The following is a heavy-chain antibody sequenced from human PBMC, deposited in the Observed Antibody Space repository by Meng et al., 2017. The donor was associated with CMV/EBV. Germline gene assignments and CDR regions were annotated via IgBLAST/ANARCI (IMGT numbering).Heavy chain of an antibody. CDR3: ARPTLYSYGFPTNHYYGMDV. CDR2: ISYDGSSK. J-gene: IGHJ6*02. D-gene: IGHD5-18*01. CDR1: EFMFSCYA. Sequence: GESLKISCTASEFMFSCYAMHWVRQAPGKGLEWAAAISYDGSSKYYTDSVKGRFTISRDNSKNTLYLQMSSLKAEDTAVYYCARPTLYSYGFPTNHYYGMDVWGRGTTVTVSS. V-gene: IGHV3-30-3*01.